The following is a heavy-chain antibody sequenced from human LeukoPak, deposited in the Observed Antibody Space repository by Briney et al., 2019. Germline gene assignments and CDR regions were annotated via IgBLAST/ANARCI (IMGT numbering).Heavy chain of an antibody. V-gene: IGHV4-39*07. Sequence: SETLSLTCTVSGGSISSSSYYWGWIRQPPGKGLEWIGSIYYSGSTYYNPSLKSRVTISVDTSKNQFSLKLSSVTAADTAVYYCARDAIWFGELTVIDYWGQGTLVTVSS. CDR2: IYYSGST. CDR1: GGSISSSSYY. CDR3: ARDAIWFGELTVIDY. J-gene: IGHJ4*02. D-gene: IGHD3-10*01.